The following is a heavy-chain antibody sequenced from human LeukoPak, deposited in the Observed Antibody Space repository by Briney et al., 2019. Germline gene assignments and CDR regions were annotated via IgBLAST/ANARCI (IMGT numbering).Heavy chain of an antibody. Sequence: ASVKVSCKASGYTFTGYYMHWVRQSPGQGLEWMGRINPNSGGTNYAQKFQRKVTMTRDTSISTAYMELSRLRSDDTAVYYCARVRNYYDSSGYYPFDYWGQGTLVTVSS. CDR1: GYTFTGYY. D-gene: IGHD3-22*01. V-gene: IGHV1-2*06. J-gene: IGHJ4*02. CDR3: ARVRNYYDSSGYYPFDY. CDR2: INPNSGGT.